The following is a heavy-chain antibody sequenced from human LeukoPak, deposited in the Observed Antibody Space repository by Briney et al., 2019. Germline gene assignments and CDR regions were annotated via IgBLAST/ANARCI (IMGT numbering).Heavy chain of an antibody. CDR3: AREGPPMDSSGWYSNYFDY. J-gene: IGHJ4*02. Sequence: GASVKVSCKASGYTFTSYYMHWVRQAPGQGLEWMGIINPSGGSTSYAQKFQGRVTMTRDTSISTAYMELSRLRSDDTAVYYCAREGPPMDSSGWYSNYFDYWGQGTLVTVSS. CDR1: GYTFTSYY. CDR2: INPSGGST. D-gene: IGHD6-19*01. V-gene: IGHV1-46*01.